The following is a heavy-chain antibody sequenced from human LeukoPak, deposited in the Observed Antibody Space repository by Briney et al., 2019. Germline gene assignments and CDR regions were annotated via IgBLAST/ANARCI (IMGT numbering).Heavy chain of an antibody. CDR3: ARGGSSWYAEYFQH. Sequence: SETLSLTCTVSGGSISSSSYYWGWVRQPPGKGLERIGSIYYSGSTYYNPSLKSRVTISVDTSKNQFSLKLSSVTAADTAVYYCARGGSSWYAEYFQHWGQGTLVTVSS. CDR2: IYYSGST. CDR1: GGSISSSSYY. D-gene: IGHD6-13*01. V-gene: IGHV4-39*01. J-gene: IGHJ1*01.